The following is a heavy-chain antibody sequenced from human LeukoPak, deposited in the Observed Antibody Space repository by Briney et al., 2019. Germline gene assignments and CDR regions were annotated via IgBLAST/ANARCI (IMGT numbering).Heavy chain of an antibody. CDR3: AWGVARPGYYYYYMDV. J-gene: IGHJ6*03. Sequence: ASVNVSCKASGYTFTSYGNSWVRHAPGQGLVLMGFINTNTGNPTYAQGFAGRFVFSLDTSVSTAYLQISSLKAEDTAVYYCAWGVARPGYYYYYMDVWGKGTTVTVSS. V-gene: IGHV7-4-1*02. D-gene: IGHD6-6*01. CDR1: GYTFTSYG. CDR2: INTNTGNP.